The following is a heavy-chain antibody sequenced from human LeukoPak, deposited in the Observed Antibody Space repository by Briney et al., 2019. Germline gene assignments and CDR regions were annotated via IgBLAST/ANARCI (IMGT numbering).Heavy chain of an antibody. CDR3: ARVTAVAGTIFDY. Sequence: GGSLRLSCAASGXTFTSYWMHWVRQAPGKGLVWVSRIDSDGSSTSYADSVKGRFTISRDNAKNTLYLQMNSLRAEDTAVYYCARVTAVAGTIFDYWGQGTLVTVSS. D-gene: IGHD6-19*01. CDR2: IDSDGSST. V-gene: IGHV3-74*01. J-gene: IGHJ4*02. CDR1: GXTFTSYW.